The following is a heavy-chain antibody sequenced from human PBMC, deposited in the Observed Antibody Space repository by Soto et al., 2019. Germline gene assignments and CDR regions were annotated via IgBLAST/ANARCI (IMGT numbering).Heavy chain of an antibody. V-gene: IGHV3-73*01. D-gene: IGHD2-2*01. J-gene: IGHJ6*04. CDR3: TRHPRYCSSTSCPMDV. CDR1: GFTFSGSA. CDR2: IRSKANSYAT. Sequence: GGSLRLSCAASGFTFSGSAMHWVRQASGKGLEWVGRIRSKANSYATAYAASVKGRFTISRDDSKNTAYLQMNSLKTEDTAVYYCTRHPRYCSSTSCPMDVWGKGTTVTVSS.